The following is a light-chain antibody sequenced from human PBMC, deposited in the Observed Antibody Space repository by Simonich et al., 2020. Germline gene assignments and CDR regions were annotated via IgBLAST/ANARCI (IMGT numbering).Light chain of an antibody. CDR3: MQGIHLPLT. V-gene: IGKV2-29*02. J-gene: IGKJ4*01. Sequence: DIVMTQTPLSLSVTPGQPASIPCKSSQSLLHSDGKTYLYWYLQKPGPSPQLLIYEVSSRVSGVPDRFSGSGSGTDFTLKISRVEAEDVGVYYCMQGIHLPLTFGGGTKVEIK. CDR2: EVS. CDR1: QSLLHSDGKTY.